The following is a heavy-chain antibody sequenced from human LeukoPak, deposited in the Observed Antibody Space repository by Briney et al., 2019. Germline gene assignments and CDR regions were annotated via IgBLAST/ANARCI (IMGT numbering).Heavy chain of an antibody. V-gene: IGHV1-2*02. CDR2: INPNSGDT. J-gene: IGHJ4*02. CDR3: ARDRQYQIPDY. CDR1: GYRFSGYY. Sequence: ASVKVSCKAVGYRFSGYYIQWVRQAPGQGLEWMGWINPNSGDTDFAQKFQGRVTLTRDTFISTAYMELSSLRFDDTAVYYCARDRQYQIPDYWGQGTLVTVSS. D-gene: IGHD2-2*01.